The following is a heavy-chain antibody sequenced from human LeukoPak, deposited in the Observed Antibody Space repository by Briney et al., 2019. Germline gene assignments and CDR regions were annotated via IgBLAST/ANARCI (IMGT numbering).Heavy chain of an antibody. V-gene: IGHV4-31*11. CDR2: IYYSGST. CDR1: GGSISSGGYS. Sequence: SQTLSLTCAVSGGSISSGGYSWSWIRQHPGKGLEWIGYIYYSGSTYYNPSLKSRVTISVDTSKNQFSLKLSSVTAADTAVYYCARVVGAPDYWGQGTLVTVSS. CDR3: ARVVGAPDY. D-gene: IGHD1-26*01. J-gene: IGHJ4*02.